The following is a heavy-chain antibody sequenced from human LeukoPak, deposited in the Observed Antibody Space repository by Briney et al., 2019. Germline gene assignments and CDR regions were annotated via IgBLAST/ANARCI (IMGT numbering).Heavy chain of an antibody. Sequence: PGGSLRLSCAASGFTFSSYSMNWVRQVPGKGLEWVSYISSSSSTIYYADSVKGRFTISRDNAKNSLYLQMNSLRAEDTAVYYCARDHGYSGYDYWGQGTLVTVSS. CDR1: GFTFSSYS. V-gene: IGHV3-48*01. D-gene: IGHD5-12*01. CDR3: ARDHGYSGYDY. J-gene: IGHJ4*02. CDR2: ISSSSSTI.